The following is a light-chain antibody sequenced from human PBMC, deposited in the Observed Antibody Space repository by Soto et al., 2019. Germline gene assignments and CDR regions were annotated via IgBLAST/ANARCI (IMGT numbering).Light chain of an antibody. CDR1: QSFSSSY. Sequence: EIVLTQSPGTLSLSPGERATLSCRASQSFSSSYLAWYQQKPGQAPRLLIYGASSRATGIPDRFSGSGSGADFTLTISSLEPEDFAVYYCQQYDRSPCTFGGGTKVEIK. CDR2: GAS. J-gene: IGKJ4*01. CDR3: QQYDRSPCT. V-gene: IGKV3-20*01.